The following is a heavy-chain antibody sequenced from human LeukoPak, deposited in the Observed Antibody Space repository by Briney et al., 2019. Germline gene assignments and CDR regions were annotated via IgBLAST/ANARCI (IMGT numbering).Heavy chain of an antibody. V-gene: IGHV3-23*01. CDR2: IGDSGSGG. CDR1: GFNFNYFA. CDR3: SRIKYGGNSGYQFDY. Sequence: PGGSLRLFCSASGFNFNYFAMSWIRQAPGKRLEWVSTIGDSGSGGSYADSVRGRFTISRDNSKNIVYLQMHSLRVDDSAVYYCSRIKYGGNSGYQFDYWGQGTLVTVSS. J-gene: IGHJ4*02. D-gene: IGHD4-23*01.